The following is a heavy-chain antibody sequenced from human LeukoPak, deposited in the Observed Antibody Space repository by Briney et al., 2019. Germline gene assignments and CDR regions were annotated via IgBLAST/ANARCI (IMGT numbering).Heavy chain of an antibody. D-gene: IGHD2/OR15-2a*01. Sequence: GGSLRLSCAASGFTFSNYVMHWVRQAPGKGLEWVARISSDGSNKYYADSVKGRFTISRDNAKNSLYLQMNSLRAEDTAIYYCARDYQYGYSTNWYHLAQIDYWGQGTLVTVSS. CDR3: ARDYQYGYSTNWYHLAQIDY. J-gene: IGHJ4*02. CDR1: GFTFSNYV. CDR2: ISSDGSNK. V-gene: IGHV3-30*04.